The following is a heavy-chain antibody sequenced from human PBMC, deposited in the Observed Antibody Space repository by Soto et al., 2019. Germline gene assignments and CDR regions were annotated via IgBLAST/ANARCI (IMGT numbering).Heavy chain of an antibody. CDR3: AKSNNTGWFYFDY. CDR2: ISWNSGSI. Sequence: SLRLSCAASGFTFDDYGMHWVRQGPGKGLEWVSGISWNSGSIGYAEFVKGRSTISRDNAKKSLYLQMNSLRAEDTALYFCAKSNNTGWFYFDYWGQGILVTVSS. J-gene: IGHJ4*02. V-gene: IGHV3-9*01. CDR1: GFTFDDYG. D-gene: IGHD6-19*01.